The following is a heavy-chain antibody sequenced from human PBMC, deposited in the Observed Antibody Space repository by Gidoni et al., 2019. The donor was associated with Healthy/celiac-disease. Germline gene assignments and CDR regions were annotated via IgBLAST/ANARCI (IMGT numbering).Heavy chain of an antibody. J-gene: IGHJ4*02. D-gene: IGHD2-15*01. CDR1: GFPFSSYA. CDR2: ISGSGGST. V-gene: IGHV3-23*01. Sequence: EVQLLESGGGLVQPGGSLRLSCAASGFPFSSYAMSWVRQAPGKGLEWVSAISGSGGSTYYADSVKGRFTISRDNSKNTLYLQMNSLRAEDTAVYYCAKGGGICSGGSCYPYYFDYWGQGTLVTVSS. CDR3: AKGGGICSGGSCYPYYFDY.